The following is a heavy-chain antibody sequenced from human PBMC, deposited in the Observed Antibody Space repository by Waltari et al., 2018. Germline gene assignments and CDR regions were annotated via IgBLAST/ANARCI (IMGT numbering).Heavy chain of an antibody. CDR3: TRSLRFPLYYFDS. J-gene: IGHJ4*02. CDR2: ISGSGGST. Sequence: EVQLLESGGGLVQPGGSLRPSCAASGFTFSSYAMSWVRQAPGKGLEWVSAISGSGGSTYYADSGKGRFTISRDNSKNTLYLQMNSLRPEDTAMYYCTRSLRFPLYYFDSLGQGTLVTVSS. V-gene: IGHV3-23*01. CDR1: GFTFSSYA.